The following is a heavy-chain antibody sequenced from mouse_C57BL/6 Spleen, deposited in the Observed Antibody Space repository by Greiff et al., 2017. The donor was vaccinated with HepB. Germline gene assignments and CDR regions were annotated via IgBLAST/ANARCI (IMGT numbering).Heavy chain of an antibody. D-gene: IGHD1-1*01. Sequence: QVQLQQSGPELVKPGASVKNSCKASGYAFSSSWMNWVKQRPGKGLEWIGRIYPGDGDTNYNGKFKGKATLTADKSSSTAYMQLSSLTSEDSAVYFCAFITTVVATQDFDYWGQGTTLTVSS. J-gene: IGHJ2*01. CDR2: IYPGDGDT. CDR3: AFITTVVATQDFDY. CDR1: GYAFSSSW. V-gene: IGHV1-82*01.